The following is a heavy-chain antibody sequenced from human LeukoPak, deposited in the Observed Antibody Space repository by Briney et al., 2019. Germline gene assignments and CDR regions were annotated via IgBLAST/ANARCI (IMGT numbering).Heavy chain of an antibody. CDR1: GGSISSYY. Sequence: SETLSLTCTVSGGSISSYYWSWIRQPPGKGLEGIGNIYSSGSTNYNPSLKSRVTISVDTSKNQFSLKLTSVTAADTAVYYCARTTEGGYTYDYFYYYYMDVWGKGTTVTISS. CDR3: ARTTEGGYTYDYFYYYYMDV. CDR2: IYSSGST. D-gene: IGHD5-18*01. J-gene: IGHJ6*03. V-gene: IGHV4-59*01.